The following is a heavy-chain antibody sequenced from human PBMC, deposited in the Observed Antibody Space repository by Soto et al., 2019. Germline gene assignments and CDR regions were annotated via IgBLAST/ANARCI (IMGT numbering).Heavy chain of an antibody. V-gene: IGHV4-31*03. D-gene: IGHD6-13*01. J-gene: IGHJ6*02. CDR2: IYYSGST. Sequence: SETLSLTCTVSGGSISSGGYYWSWIRQHPGKDLEWIGYIYYSGSTYYKQSLKSRVTISVDTSKNQFSLKLSSVTAADTALYYCAREHAPIAAAGTNYYYGMDVWGQGTTVT. CDR1: GGSISSGGYY. CDR3: AREHAPIAAAGTNYYYGMDV.